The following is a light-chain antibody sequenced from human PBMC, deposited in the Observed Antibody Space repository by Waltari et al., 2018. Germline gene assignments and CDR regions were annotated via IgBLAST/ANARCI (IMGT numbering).Light chain of an antibody. V-gene: IGLV2-11*01. CDR1: NSDVGGYNY. CDR2: DVT. J-gene: IGLJ2*01. Sequence: QSALTQPRSVSGSPGQSVTISCSGSNSDVGGYNYVSWYQQHPGKAPKLMISDVTKRPSWLPARLSGSSSCNTASLTISWLQAEDEADYYCSSYAGSSVAFGGWTKLTVL. CDR3: SSYAGSSVA.